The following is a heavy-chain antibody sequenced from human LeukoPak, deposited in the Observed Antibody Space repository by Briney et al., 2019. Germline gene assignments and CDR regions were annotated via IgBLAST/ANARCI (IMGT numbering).Heavy chain of an antibody. CDR2: IYYSGST. Sequence: SETLSLTCTVSGGSISSYYWSWIRQPPGKGLEWIGSIYYSGSTYYNPSLKSRVTISVDTSKNQFSLRLSSVTAADTAVYYCARDGGSGYYFDYWGQGTLVTVSS. D-gene: IGHD3-22*01. CDR1: GGSISSYY. V-gene: IGHV4-59*12. J-gene: IGHJ4*02. CDR3: ARDGGSGYYFDY.